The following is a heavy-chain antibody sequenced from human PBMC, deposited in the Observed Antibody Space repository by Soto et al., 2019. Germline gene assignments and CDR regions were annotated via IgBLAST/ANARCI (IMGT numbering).Heavy chain of an antibody. J-gene: IGHJ1*01. CDR3: ARVSGQWLQDGAEYFQH. Sequence: GASVKVSCKASGYTFTSYDINWVRRATGQGLEWMGWMNPNSGNTGYAQKFQGRVTMTRNTSISTAYMELSSLRSEDTAVYYCARVSGQWLQDGAEYFQHWGQGTLVTVSS. CDR2: MNPNSGNT. V-gene: IGHV1-8*01. CDR1: GYTFTSYD. D-gene: IGHD6-19*01.